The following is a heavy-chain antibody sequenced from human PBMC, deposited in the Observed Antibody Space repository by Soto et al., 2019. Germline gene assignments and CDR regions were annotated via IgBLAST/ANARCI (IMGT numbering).Heavy chain of an antibody. CDR2: IYYSGST. J-gene: IGHJ4*02. CDR3: ARHESFRGYYFDY. D-gene: IGHD1-26*01. V-gene: IGHV4-39*01. Sequence: QLQLQESGPGLVKPSETLSLTCTVSGGSISSSNYYWGWIRQPPVTGLEWIGSIYYSGSTYYNPSLKSRVTISVDTSKNQFSLKLSSVTAADTAVYYCARHESFRGYYFDYWGQGTLVTVSS. CDR1: GGSISSSNYY.